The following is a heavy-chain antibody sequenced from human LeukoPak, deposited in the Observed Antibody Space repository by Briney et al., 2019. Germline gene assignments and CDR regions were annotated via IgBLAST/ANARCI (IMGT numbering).Heavy chain of an antibody. CDR2: ISAYNGNT. D-gene: IGHD2-15*01. J-gene: IGHJ4*02. CDR1: GYTFTSYG. V-gene: IGHV1-18*01. Sequence: ASVKVSCKASGYTFTSYGITWVRQAPGQGLEWMGWISAYNGNTNYAQKFQGRLTMTTDTSTNTAYMELRSLRPDDTAVYYCARDFFHGHCSGLTCFLLDSWGQGSQVTVSS. CDR3: ARDFFHGHCSGLTCFLLDS.